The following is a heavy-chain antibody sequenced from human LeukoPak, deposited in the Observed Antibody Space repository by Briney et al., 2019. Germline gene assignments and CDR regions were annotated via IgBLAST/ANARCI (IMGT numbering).Heavy chain of an antibody. J-gene: IGHJ4*02. CDR3: ATENGYQRDQ. Sequence: ASVKVSCKASGYIFTNYGITRVQQAPGEGLEWMGWISAYNGAARYGPRFQGSVTMSTDTSTNTAFIELRNLRTDDTAFYYCATENGYQRDQWSQGTLVTVSS. D-gene: IGHD2-2*01. CDR1: GYIFTNYG. V-gene: IGHV1-18*04. CDR2: ISAYNGAA.